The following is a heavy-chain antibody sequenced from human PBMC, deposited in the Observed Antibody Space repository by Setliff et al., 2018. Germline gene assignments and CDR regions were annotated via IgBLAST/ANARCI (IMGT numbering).Heavy chain of an antibody. Sequence: PGESLKISCQASGYNFLDYWIGWVRQMPGKGLEWMGIIYPRDSDTRYSPSFQGQVTISADKSISTAYLQWRSLKASDTAMYYCARGRRDGYKGGFDPWGQGTLVTVSS. CDR2: IYPRDSDT. D-gene: IGHD5-12*01. CDR1: GYNFLDYW. CDR3: ARGRRDGYKGGFDP. J-gene: IGHJ5*02. V-gene: IGHV5-51*01.